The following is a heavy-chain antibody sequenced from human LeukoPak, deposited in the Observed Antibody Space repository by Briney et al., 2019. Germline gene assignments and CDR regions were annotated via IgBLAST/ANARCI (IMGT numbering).Heavy chain of an antibody. D-gene: IGHD2-2*01. Sequence: ASAKVSCKASGYTFTGYYMHWVRQAPGQGLEWMGRINPNSGGTNYAQKFQGRVTMTRDTSISTAYMELSRLRSDDTAVYYRARGIDIVVVPAAMGWFDPWGQGTLVTVSS. CDR3: ARGIDIVVVPAAMGWFDP. CDR1: GYTFTGYY. V-gene: IGHV1-2*06. J-gene: IGHJ5*02. CDR2: INPNSGGT.